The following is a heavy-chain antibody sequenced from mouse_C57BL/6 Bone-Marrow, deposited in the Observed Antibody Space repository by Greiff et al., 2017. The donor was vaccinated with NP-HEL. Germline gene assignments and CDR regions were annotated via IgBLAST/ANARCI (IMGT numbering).Heavy chain of an antibody. Sequence: QVQLQQPGAELVKPGASVKLSCKASGYTFTSYWMQWVKQRPGQGLEWIGEIDPSDSYTNYNQKFKGQATLTVDTSSSTAYMQLSSLTSEDSAVYYCARECDWDVDAMDYWGQGTSVTVSS. J-gene: IGHJ4*01. CDR3: ARECDWDVDAMDY. D-gene: IGHD4-1*01. CDR2: IDPSDSYT. CDR1: GYTFTSYW. V-gene: IGHV1-50*01.